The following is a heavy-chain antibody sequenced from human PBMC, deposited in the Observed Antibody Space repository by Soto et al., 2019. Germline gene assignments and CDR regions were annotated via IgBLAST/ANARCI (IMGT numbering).Heavy chain of an antibody. CDR1: GGSVTSGNYY. V-gene: IGHV4-61*01. Sequence: LSLTCTVSGGSVTSGNYYWSWIRQPPGKGLEWIGHIYYSGSTNYNPSLKSRVTISVDASKNQFSLKLSSVTAADTAIYYCARGPVVTPFVDYWGQGTLVTVSS. J-gene: IGHJ4*02. CDR2: IYYSGST. D-gene: IGHD2-21*02. CDR3: ARGPVVTPFVDY.